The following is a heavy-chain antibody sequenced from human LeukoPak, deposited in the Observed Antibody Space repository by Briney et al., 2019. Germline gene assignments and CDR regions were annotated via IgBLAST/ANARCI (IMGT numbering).Heavy chain of an antibody. V-gene: IGHV4-59*01. J-gene: IGHJ6*03. CDR3: ARGSAVAYHYYYMDV. Sequence: SETLSLTCTVSGASISSYYWSWLRQPPGKGLEWIGYIYYSGSTNYNPSLKSRVTISVDTSKNQFSLKLSSLTAADTAVYYCARGSAVAYHYYYMDVWGKGTTVTVSS. CDR1: GASISSYY. D-gene: IGHD6-19*01. CDR2: IYYSGST.